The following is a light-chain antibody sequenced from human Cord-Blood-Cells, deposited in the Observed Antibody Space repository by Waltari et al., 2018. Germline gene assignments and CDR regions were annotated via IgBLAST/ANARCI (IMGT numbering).Light chain of an antibody. CDR1: QDISNY. CDR2: DAS. CDR3: QQYDNLIT. J-gene: IGKJ5*01. Sequence: DIQMTQSPSSLSASVGDRVTITCQASQDISNYLNWYQQKPGKAPKLLIYDASNLETGVPSRFSGSGSGTDFTCPISSLQPEDIATYYCQQYDNLITFGQGTRLEIK. V-gene: IGKV1-33*01.